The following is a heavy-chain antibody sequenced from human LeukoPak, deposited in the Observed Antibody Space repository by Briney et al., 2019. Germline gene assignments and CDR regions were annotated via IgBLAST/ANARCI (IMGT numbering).Heavy chain of an antibody. Sequence: SETLSLTCTVSGGSISSYYWSWIRQPAGKGLEWIGRIYTSGSTNYNPSLKSRVTMSVDTSKNQFSLKLSSVTAADTAVYYCARVISSRGDCSGGSCYSYYYYGMDVWGHGTTVTVSS. V-gene: IGHV4-4*07. CDR1: GGSISSYY. CDR2: IYTSGST. CDR3: ARVISSRGDCSGGSCYSYYYYGMDV. D-gene: IGHD2-15*01. J-gene: IGHJ6*02.